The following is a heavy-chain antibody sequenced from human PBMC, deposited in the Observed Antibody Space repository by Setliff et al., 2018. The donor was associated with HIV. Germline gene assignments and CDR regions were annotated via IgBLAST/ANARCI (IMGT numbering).Heavy chain of an antibody. CDR2: IYSSGNT. Sequence: SETLSLTCTVSGGSINSDSYNYYWGWIRQPAGKRLEWIGRIYSSGNTNYNPSLKSRVTISADTSKNQFSLRLKSVTAAETAVYYCARGGDGYNPGGGTFDHWGQGTLVTVSS. J-gene: IGHJ4*02. V-gene: IGHV4-61*02. CDR1: GGSINSDSYNYY. D-gene: IGHD1-1*01. CDR3: ARGGDGYNPGGGTFDH.